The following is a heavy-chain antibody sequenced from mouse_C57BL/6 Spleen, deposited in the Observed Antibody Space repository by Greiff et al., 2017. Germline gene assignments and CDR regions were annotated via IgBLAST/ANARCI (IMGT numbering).Heavy chain of an antibody. D-gene: IGHD2-4*01. CDR2: IRSKSNNYAT. CDR1: GFSFNTYA. J-gene: IGHJ4*01. Sequence: EVKLVESGGGLVQPKGSLKLSCAASGFSFNTYAMNWVRQAPGKGLEWVARIRSKSNNYATYYADSVKDRFTISRDDSESMLYLQMNNLKTEDTAMYYCVRQGDYLYAMDYWGQGTSVTVSS. CDR3: VRQGDYLYAMDY. V-gene: IGHV10-1*01.